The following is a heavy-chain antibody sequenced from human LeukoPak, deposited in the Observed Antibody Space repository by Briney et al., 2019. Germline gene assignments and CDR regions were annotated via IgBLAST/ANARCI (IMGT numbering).Heavy chain of an antibody. J-gene: IGHJ4*02. V-gene: IGHV3-7*01. Sequence: PGGSLRLSCEASGFSFSGFWVSWVRQGPGKGLEWVANIRQDGDEKYYVDPVKGRFTISRDNAKNSLFLQMNSLRTEDTGVYYCARESTYTSAWGTPDYWGQGTLVTVSS. D-gene: IGHD6-19*01. CDR2: IRQDGDEK. CDR3: ARESTYTSAWGTPDY. CDR1: GFSFSGFW.